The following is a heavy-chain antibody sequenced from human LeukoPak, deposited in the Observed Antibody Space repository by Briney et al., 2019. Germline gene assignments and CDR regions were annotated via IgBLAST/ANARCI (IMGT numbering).Heavy chain of an antibody. D-gene: IGHD2-2*01. CDR3: ARDPGGPYCSSTSCFDYYYGMDV. V-gene: IGHV4-59*01. CDR1: GGSISSYY. CDR2: IYYSGSN. J-gene: IGHJ6*02. Sequence: SETLSLTCTVSGGSISSYYWSWIRQPPGKGLEWIGYIYYSGSNNYNPSLKSRVTISVDTSKNQFSLKLSSVPAADTAVYYCARDPGGPYCSSTSCFDYYYGMDVWGQGTTVTVSS.